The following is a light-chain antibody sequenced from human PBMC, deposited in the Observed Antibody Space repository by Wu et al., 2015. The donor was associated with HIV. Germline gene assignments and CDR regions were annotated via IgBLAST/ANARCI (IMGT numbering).Light chain of an antibody. CDR1: QSISNN. Sequence: IVMTQSPATLSVSPGERATLSCRASQSISNNLAWYQQKPGQAPRLLIYGASNRATGIPARFSGSGSGTEFTLTINSMQSEDFAVYYCQQYNIYPWTFGQGTKVEIK. J-gene: IGKJ1*01. CDR2: GAS. CDR3: QQYNIYPWT. V-gene: IGKV3-15*01.